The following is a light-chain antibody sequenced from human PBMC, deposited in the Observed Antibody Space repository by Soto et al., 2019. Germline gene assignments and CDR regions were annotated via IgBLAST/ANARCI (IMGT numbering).Light chain of an antibody. CDR3: CSYAATFSV. V-gene: IGLV2-23*01. Sequence: QSALSQPASVSGAPGQSITISCTGTSSDFGTYNFFSWYQQHPGKAPKLIIYEGSTRPSGVSHRFSGSKSGNTASLTVSGLQAEDEADYFCCSYAATFSVFGGGTKVTVL. CDR1: SSDFGTYNF. J-gene: IGLJ3*02. CDR2: EGS.